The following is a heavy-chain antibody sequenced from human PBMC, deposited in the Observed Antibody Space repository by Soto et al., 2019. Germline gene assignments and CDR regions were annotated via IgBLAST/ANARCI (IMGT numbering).Heavy chain of an antibody. Sequence: PGGSLRLSCVVSGFIPSSYAMSWVRQAPGKGLEWVSGISGSGGATSYADSVKGRFTISRDNSKNTLYLQMNSLSAEDTAIYYCVKDAIMVSSSFNDVDFWGQGALVAVSS. J-gene: IGHJ4*02. D-gene: IGHD6-13*01. CDR1: GFIPSSYA. CDR2: ISGSGGAT. CDR3: VKDAIMVSSSFNDVDF. V-gene: IGHV3-23*01.